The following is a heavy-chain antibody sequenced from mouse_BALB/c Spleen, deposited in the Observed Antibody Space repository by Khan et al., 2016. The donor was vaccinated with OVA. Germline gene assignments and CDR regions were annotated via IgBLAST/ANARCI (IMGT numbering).Heavy chain of an antibody. CDR1: GFSLTTSGMG. Sequence: QVQLKESGPGILQPSQTLSLTCSFSGFSLTTSGMGVTWIRQPSGKGLEWLAHIYWDDDKRSNPSLKSRLTISKDTSSNQAFLKITSVDTADTATYYCARKISTYYYAMDYWGQGTSVTVSS. CDR3: ARKISTYYYAMDY. CDR2: IYWDDDK. J-gene: IGHJ4*01. V-gene: IGHV8-12*01.